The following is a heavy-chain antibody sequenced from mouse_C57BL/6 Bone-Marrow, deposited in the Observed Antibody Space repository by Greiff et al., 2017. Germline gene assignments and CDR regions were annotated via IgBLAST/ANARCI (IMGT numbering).Heavy chain of an antibody. CDR2: MHPNGGSP. V-gene: IGHV1-64*01. Sequence: VQLQQPGAELVKPGASVKLSCKASGYTFTNYWMHWVKQRPGQGLEWIGMMHPNGGSPDYNEKFKSEATLSVDKSSRTAYMELSSLTSEDSAVYYCARSYDYDDYTVDYWGQGTSVTGSS. CDR3: ARSYDYDDYTVDY. CDR1: GYTFTNYW. J-gene: IGHJ4*01. D-gene: IGHD2-4*01.